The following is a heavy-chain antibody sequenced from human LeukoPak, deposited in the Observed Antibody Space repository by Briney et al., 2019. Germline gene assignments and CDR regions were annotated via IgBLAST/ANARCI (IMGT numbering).Heavy chain of an antibody. CDR2: IYPGDPDT. J-gene: IGHJ4*02. CDR1: GYSFTSYW. CDR3: ARRDGYNNLGY. Sequence: SGESLKISFKGSGYSFTSYWIGWVRQIPGKGLEGMGIIYPGDPDTRYSPSVQGQVTITADKSISTAYLQWSSLKASDTVMYYCARRDGYNNLGYWGQGTLVTVSS. V-gene: IGHV5-51*01. D-gene: IGHD5-24*01.